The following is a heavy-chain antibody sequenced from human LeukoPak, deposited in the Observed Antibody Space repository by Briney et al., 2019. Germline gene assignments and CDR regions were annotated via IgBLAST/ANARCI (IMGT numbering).Heavy chain of an antibody. V-gene: IGHV1-18*01. CDR1: GYTFTSYG. CDR2: ISGYNGNT. J-gene: IGHJ4*02. D-gene: IGHD5-18*01. CDR3: ARALGIQLWLSPPDDY. Sequence: GASVKVSCKASGYTFTSYGISWVRQAPGQGLEWMGWISGYNGNTNYAQKFQGRVTMTTDTSTSTAYMELRSLRSDDTAVYYCARALGIQLWLSPPDDYWGQGTLVTVSS.